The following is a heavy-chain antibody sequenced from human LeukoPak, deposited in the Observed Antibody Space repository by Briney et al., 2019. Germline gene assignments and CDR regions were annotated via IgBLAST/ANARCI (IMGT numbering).Heavy chain of an antibody. CDR2: IIPILGIA. CDR3: ARGRAFQYYDSPFDP. D-gene: IGHD3-22*01. V-gene: IGHV1-69*04. CDR1: GGTFSSYA. J-gene: IGHJ5*02. Sequence: ASVKVSCKASGGTFSSYAISWVRQAPGQGLEWMGRIIPILGIANYAQKFQGRVTITADKSTSTAYMELSSLRSEDTAVYYCARGRAFQYYDSPFDPWGQGTLVTVSS.